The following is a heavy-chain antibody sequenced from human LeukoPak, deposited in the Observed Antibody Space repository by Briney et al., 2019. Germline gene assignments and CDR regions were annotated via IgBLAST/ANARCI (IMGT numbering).Heavy chain of an antibody. J-gene: IGHJ4*02. D-gene: IGHD2-21*01. Sequence: PGGSLRLSCVASGFTFRSYCMNWVRQAPGKGLEWVSAISGSGGRTYYADSVKGRVTISRDNSKNTLYLQMNSLRAEDTAVYYCAKEVSIISRGLDYWGQGILVTVSS. V-gene: IGHV3-23*01. CDR1: GFTFRSYC. CDR2: ISGSGGRT. CDR3: AKEVSIISRGLDY.